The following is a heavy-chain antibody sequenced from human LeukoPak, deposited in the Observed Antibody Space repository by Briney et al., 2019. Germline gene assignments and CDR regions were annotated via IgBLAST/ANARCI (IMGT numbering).Heavy chain of an antibody. Sequence: SETLSLTCAVYGGSFSGYYWSWIRQPPGKGLEWIGEINHSGSTNYNPSLKSRVTISVDTSKNQFSLKLSSVTAADTAVYYCARGRGYCSGGGCYAQGFDYWGQGTLVTVSS. CDR3: ARGRGYCSGGGCYAQGFDY. CDR1: GGSFSGYY. CDR2: INHSGST. V-gene: IGHV4-34*01. J-gene: IGHJ4*02. D-gene: IGHD2-15*01.